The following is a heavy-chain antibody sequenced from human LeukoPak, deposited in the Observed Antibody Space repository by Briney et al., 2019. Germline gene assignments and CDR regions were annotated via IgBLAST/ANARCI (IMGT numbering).Heavy chain of an antibody. V-gene: IGHV1-46*01. CDR1: GYTFTSYY. Sequence: GASVKVSCKASGYTFTSYYLHWVRQDPGQGLEWMGIIHPGAGTTSYAQKFQGRVTMTRDTSTSTVYMELSSLRSDDTAVYYCATPKGDYWGQGTLVTVSS. CDR3: ATPKGDY. J-gene: IGHJ4*02. CDR2: IHPGAGTT.